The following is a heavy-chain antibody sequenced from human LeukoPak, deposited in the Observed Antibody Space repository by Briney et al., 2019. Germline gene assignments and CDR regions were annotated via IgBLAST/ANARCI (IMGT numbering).Heavy chain of an antibody. J-gene: IGHJ4*02. CDR3: ARGHASSGYYFFDY. D-gene: IGHD3-22*01. V-gene: IGHV3-21*01. CDR2: ISSSSSSI. CDR1: GFTLSSYA. Sequence: GGSLRLSCAASGFTLSSYAMSWVRQAPGKGLEWVSSISSSSSSIYYADSVKGGFTISRDNAKNSLYLQMNSLRPEDTAVYYCARGHASSGYYFFDYWGQGTLVTVSS.